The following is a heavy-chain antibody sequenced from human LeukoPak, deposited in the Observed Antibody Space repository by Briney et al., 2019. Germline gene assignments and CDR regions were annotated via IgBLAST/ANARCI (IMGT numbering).Heavy chain of an antibody. CDR1: GGSISSGSYY. CDR2: IYTSGST. J-gene: IGHJ4*02. D-gene: IGHD3-16*02. CDR3: ARESQGGYDYVWGSYRAILDY. V-gene: IGHV4-61*02. Sequence: SQTLSLTCTVSGGSISSGSYYWSWIRQPAGKGLEWIGRIYTSGSTNYNPSLKSRVTISVDTSKNQFSLKLSSVTAADTAVYYCARESQGGYDYVWGSYRAILDYWGQGTLVTVSS.